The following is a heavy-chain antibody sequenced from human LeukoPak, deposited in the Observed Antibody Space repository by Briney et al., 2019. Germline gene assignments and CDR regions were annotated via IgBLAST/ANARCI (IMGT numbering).Heavy chain of an antibody. CDR3: TTSLYCSGGSCYSIDY. CDR1: GFAFSNAW. J-gene: IGHJ4*02. Sequence: GGSLRLSCAASGFAFSNAWMSWVRQAPGKGLEWVGRIKSKTDGGTTDYAAPVKGRFTISRDDSKNTLYLQMNSLKTEDTAVYYCTTSLYCSGGSCYSIDYWGQGTLVTVSS. CDR2: IKSKTDGGTT. V-gene: IGHV3-15*01. D-gene: IGHD2-15*01.